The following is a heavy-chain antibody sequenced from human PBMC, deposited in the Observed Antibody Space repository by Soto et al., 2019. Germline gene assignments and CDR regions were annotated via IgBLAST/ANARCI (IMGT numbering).Heavy chain of an antibody. J-gene: IGHJ6*02. V-gene: IGHV4-59*01. CDR2: IYYSGST. CDR1: GGSISSYY. CDR3: ARDSRNSSSWFYYYYGMDV. Sequence: QVQLQESGPGLVKPSETLSLTCTVSGGSISSYYWSWIRQPPGKGLEWIGFIYYSGSTNYNPSLKRRVTISVDTSKIQFSLKLSSVTAADTAVYYCARDSRNSSSWFYYYYGMDVWGQGTTVTVSS. D-gene: IGHD6-13*01.